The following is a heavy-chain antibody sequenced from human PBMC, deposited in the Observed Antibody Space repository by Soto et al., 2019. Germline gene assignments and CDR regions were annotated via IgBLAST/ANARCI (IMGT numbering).Heavy chain of an antibody. V-gene: IGHV3-23*01. D-gene: IGHD1-26*01. Sequence: EVQLLESGGGLVQPGGSLSLSCAASGFTFSSYAMRWVRQAPVKGLEWVSAISGSGDRKYYADSVKGRFTISRDNSKNTLDLQMNSLRAEDTAVYYCARRGSGSSYDYWGQGTLVTDSP. J-gene: IGHJ4*02. CDR2: ISGSGDRK. CDR1: GFTFSSYA. CDR3: ARRGSGSSYDY.